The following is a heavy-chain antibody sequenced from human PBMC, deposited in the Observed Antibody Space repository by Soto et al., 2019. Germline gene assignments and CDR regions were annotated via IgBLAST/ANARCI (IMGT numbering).Heavy chain of an antibody. V-gene: IGHV4-34*01. Sequence: QVQLQQWGAGLLKPSETLSLICGVYGGSFRGYYWSWIRQPPGRGLEWIGEINHSGRTNYNPSLKSRVTISADTSKNQFSLKVTPATAADTAVYYCARSGGVFGLFDPWGQGTLVTVSS. CDR2: INHSGRT. D-gene: IGHD3-10*01. CDR3: ARSGGVFGLFDP. CDR1: GGSFRGYY. J-gene: IGHJ5*02.